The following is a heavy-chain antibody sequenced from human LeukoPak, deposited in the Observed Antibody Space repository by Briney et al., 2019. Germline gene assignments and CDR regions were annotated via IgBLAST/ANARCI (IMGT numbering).Heavy chain of an antibody. D-gene: IGHD3-10*02. CDR2: ISSSGSTI. CDR3: AELGITMIGGV. V-gene: IGHV3-48*03. Sequence: GGSLRLSCAASGFTFSSYEMNWVRQAPGRGLEWVSYISSSGSTIYYADSVKGRFTISRDNAKNSLYLQMNSLRAVDTAVYYCAELGITMIGGVWGKGTTVTVSS. J-gene: IGHJ6*04. CDR1: GFTFSSYE.